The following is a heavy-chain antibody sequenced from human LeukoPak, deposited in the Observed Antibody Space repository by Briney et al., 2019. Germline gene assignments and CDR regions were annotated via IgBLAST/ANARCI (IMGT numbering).Heavy chain of an antibody. CDR2: INTAGSST. D-gene: IGHD4-23*01. J-gene: IGHJ4*02. CDR3: ARPDYGGNSDYFDY. Sequence: QSGGSLRLSCAASGFTFSSYWMHWVRQAPGKGLVWVSRINTAGSSTSYADSVKVRFTISRDNAKNTLYLQMNSLRAEDTAVYYCARPDYGGNSDYFDYWGQGTLVTVSS. V-gene: IGHV3-74*01. CDR1: GFTFSSYW.